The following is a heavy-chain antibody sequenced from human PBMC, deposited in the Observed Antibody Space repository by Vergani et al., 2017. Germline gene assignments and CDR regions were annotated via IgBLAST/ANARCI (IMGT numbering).Heavy chain of an antibody. V-gene: IGHV4-30-4*08. Sequence: QLQLQQSGPGLVQPSQTLSLTCIVSGDSSNNDDYYWSWIRQPPGKGLEWIWYIYYSGSTYQNPSLESRLTMSLDTSRTQFSLNLISVTAGDTAVYYCARVAGGSGGYYLGWGQGTPVTVSS. CDR3: ARVAGGSGGYYLG. CDR1: GDSSNNDDYY. CDR2: IYYSGST. D-gene: IGHD3-22*01. J-gene: IGHJ4*02.